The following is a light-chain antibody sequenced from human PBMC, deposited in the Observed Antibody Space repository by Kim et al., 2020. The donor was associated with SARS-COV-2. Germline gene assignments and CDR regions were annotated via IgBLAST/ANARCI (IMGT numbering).Light chain of an antibody. V-gene: IGKV3-15*01. Sequence: SVSPGERATLSCRASQSVSSNLAWYQQKPGQAPRLLIYDASTRATGIPARFSGSGSGTEFTLTISSLQSEDFAVYYCQQHDNWPYTFGQGTKLEI. J-gene: IGKJ2*01. CDR1: QSVSSN. CDR3: QQHDNWPYT. CDR2: DAS.